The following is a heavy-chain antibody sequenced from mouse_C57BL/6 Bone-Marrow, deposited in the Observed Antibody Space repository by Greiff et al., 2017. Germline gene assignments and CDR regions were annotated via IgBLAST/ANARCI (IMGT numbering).Heavy chain of an antibody. CDR1: GYTFTSYG. CDR2: IYPRSGNT. J-gene: IGHJ2*01. CDR3: ARLDDGYYYFDY. D-gene: IGHD2-3*01. V-gene: IGHV1-81*01. Sequence: QVQLKESGAELARPGASVKLSCKASGYTFTSYGISWVKQRTGQGLEWIGEIYPRSGNTYYNEKFKGKATLTADKPSSTAYMELRSLTSEDSAVYFCARLDDGYYYFDYWGQGTTLTVSS.